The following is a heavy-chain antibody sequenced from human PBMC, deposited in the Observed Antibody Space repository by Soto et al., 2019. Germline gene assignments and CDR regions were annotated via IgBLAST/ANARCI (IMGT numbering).Heavy chain of an antibody. D-gene: IGHD1-26*01. CDR1: GGSIRVYY. CDR3: ARGVGSSPPRY. V-gene: IGHV4-59*01. J-gene: IGHJ4*02. Sequence: QVQLQESGPGQVKPSETLALPCTISGGSIRVYYWSWVRQPPGHELEWIGYIYASGIPYYNPSLRSRGTSSANTSKNKTTLKFTCPTAADTAVYYCARGVGSSPPRYWGRGTLVTVSS. CDR2: IYASGIP.